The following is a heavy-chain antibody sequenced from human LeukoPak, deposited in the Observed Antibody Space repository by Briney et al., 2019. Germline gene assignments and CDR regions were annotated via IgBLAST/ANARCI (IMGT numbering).Heavy chain of an antibody. V-gene: IGHV3-15*01. D-gene: IGHD1-14*01. J-gene: IGHJ4*02. CDR1: GFTFRDYY. CDR2: IKSKTDGGTT. Sequence: GGSLRLSCAASGFTFRDYYMSWIRQAPGKGLEWVGRIKSKTDGGTTDYAAPVKGRFTISRDDSKNTLFLQMNSLKTEDTAVYYCTTHLPYNYWGQGTLVTVSS. CDR3: TTHLPYNY.